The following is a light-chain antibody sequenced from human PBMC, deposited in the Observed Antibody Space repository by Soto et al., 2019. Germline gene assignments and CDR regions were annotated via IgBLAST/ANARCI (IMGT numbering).Light chain of an antibody. CDR2: GAS. CDR3: QQYGSSPIT. J-gene: IGKJ5*01. V-gene: IGKV3-20*01. Sequence: EIVLTQSPGTLSLSPGERATLSCRASQSVSSSYFAWYQQKPGQAPRLLIYGASSRATGIPDRFSGSGSGTDFTLTISRLEPEDFAVYYCQQYGSSPITFDQGPRLEIK. CDR1: QSVSSSY.